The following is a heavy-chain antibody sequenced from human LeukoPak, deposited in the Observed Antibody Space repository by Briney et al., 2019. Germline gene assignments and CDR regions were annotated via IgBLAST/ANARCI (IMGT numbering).Heavy chain of an antibody. CDR1: GGTFSSYA. D-gene: IGHD2-2*02. CDR3: ARLGCSSTSCYTDYYYYGMDV. Sequence: SVKVSCKASGGTFSSYAVSWVRQAPGQGLEWMGRIIPIFGIANYAQKFQGRVTITADKSTSTAYMELSSLRSEDTAVYYCARLGCSSTSCYTDYYYYGMDVWGQGTTVTVSS. CDR2: IIPIFGIA. J-gene: IGHJ6*02. V-gene: IGHV1-69*04.